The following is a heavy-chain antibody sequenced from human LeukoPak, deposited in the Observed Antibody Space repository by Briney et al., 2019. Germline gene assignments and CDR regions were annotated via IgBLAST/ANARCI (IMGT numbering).Heavy chain of an antibody. Sequence: SETLSLTCAVYGGSFSGYYWSWIRQPPGKGLEWIGEINHSGSTNYNPSLKSRVTISVDTSKNQFSLKLSSVTAADTAAYYCARVKTSQSHAFDIWGQGTMVTVSS. CDR1: GGSFSGYY. CDR2: INHSGST. CDR3: ARVKTSQSHAFDI. J-gene: IGHJ3*02. V-gene: IGHV4-34*01.